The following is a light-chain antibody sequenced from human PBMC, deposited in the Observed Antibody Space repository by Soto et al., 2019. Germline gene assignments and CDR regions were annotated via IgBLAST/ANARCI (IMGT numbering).Light chain of an antibody. V-gene: IGKV3-15*01. CDR1: QSVSTT. CDR3: QQYNTWPLT. J-gene: IGKJ5*01. Sequence: EVMMTQSPATLSVSPGERATLSCRASQSVSTTLAWYQQRPGQSPRLLIYGASTRATGIPARFSGSGSGTEFTLTISSVQSEDFAVYYCQQYNTWPLTFGGGTGLEIK. CDR2: GAS.